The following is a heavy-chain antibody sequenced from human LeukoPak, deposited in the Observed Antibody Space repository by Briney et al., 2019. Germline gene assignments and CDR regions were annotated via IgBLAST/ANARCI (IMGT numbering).Heavy chain of an antibody. CDR3: ATNDFWSGYYYFDY. D-gene: IGHD3-3*01. Sequence: WGSLRLSCAASGFTFSSYAMSWVRQAPGKGLEWVSAISGSGGSTHYADSVKGRFTISRDNSKNTLYLQMNSLRAEDTAVYYCATNDFWSGYYYFDYWGQGTLVTVSS. J-gene: IGHJ4*02. V-gene: IGHV3-23*01. CDR1: GFTFSSYA. CDR2: ISGSGGST.